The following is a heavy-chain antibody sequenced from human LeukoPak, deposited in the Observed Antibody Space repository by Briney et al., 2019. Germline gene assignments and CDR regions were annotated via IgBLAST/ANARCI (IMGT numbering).Heavy chain of an antibody. CDR3: ARGKTKFVY. J-gene: IGHJ4*02. V-gene: IGHV4-34*01. CDR2: INHSGST. CDR1: GGSFSGYY. Sequence: PSETLSLTCTVSGGSFSGYYWSWIRQPPGKGLEWIGEINHSGSTNYNPSLKSRVTISVDTSKNQFSLKLSSVTAADTAVYYCARGKTKFVYWGQGTLVTVSS.